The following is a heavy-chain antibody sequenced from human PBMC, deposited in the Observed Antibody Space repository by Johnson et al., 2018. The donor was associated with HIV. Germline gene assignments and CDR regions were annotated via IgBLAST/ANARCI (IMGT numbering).Heavy chain of an antibody. V-gene: IGHV3-20*04. J-gene: IGHJ3*02. CDR3: ARRAYSSSWHASDASDI. D-gene: IGHD6-13*01. CDR1: GFTFSNAW. Sequence: EVQLVESGGGLVKPGGSLRLSCAASGFTFSNAWMSWVRQAPGKGLDWVSGINWNGGSTGYADSVKGRFTISRDNAKNSLYLQMNSLRAEDTALYYCARRAYSSSWHASDASDIWGQGTMVTVSS. CDR2: INWNGGST.